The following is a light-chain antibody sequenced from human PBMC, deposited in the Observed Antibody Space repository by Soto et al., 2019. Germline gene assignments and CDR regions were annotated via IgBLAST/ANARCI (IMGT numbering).Light chain of an antibody. Sequence: QSVLTQPASVSGSPGQSITISCTGTSSDVGAYNYVSWYQQHPGKAPKLMIYGVSNRPSGISNRFSGSKSGNTASLTISGLQHEDEADYYCNSYAGNIGYVFGTGTKLTVL. CDR1: SSDVGAYNY. V-gene: IGLV2-14*03. J-gene: IGLJ1*01. CDR2: GVS. CDR3: NSYAGNIGYV.